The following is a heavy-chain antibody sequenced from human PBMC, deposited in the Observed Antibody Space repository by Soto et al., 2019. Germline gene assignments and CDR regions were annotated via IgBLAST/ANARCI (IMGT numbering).Heavy chain of an antibody. CDR3: ARGRTVSSIGPLLV. CDR1: GYNFFDYG. V-gene: IGHV1-18*01. Sequence: QIQLVQSGAAVKKPGASVKVSCKASGYNFFDYGVSRVRQAPGQGLEWMGWVSPKSGNTDYARKVQGRVTMTTDISTSTAYMELRGLISDDTGVYYCARGRTVSSIGPLLVWGQGTLVSVSS. J-gene: IGHJ1*01. D-gene: IGHD1-1*01. CDR2: VSPKSGNT.